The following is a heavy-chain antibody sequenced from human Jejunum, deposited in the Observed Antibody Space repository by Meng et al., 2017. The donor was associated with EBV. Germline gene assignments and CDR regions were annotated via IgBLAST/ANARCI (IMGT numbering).Heavy chain of an antibody. J-gene: IGHJ4*02. CDR3: AHKGSGSYPLDY. CDR1: GFSLSSNGVG. CDR2: IYWDDSR. D-gene: IGHD1-26*01. V-gene: IGHV2-5*02. Sequence: QITLNDSGPNLVKPTQTLTLTCPCSGFSLSSNGVGVAWIRQPPGKALEWLAVIYWDDSRLYSPSLRSRLTITKDTSKNQVVLIMTNMDPVDTATYYCAHKGSGSYPLDYWGQGTLVTVSS.